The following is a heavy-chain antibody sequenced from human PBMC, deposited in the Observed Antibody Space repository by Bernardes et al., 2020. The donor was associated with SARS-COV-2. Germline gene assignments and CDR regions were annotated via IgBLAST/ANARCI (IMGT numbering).Heavy chain of an antibody. CDR2: IYTGGST. CDR3: ARNLYYYDTSCYLYY. J-gene: IGHJ4*02. D-gene: IGHD3-22*01. V-gene: IGHV3-53*01. Sequence: VVSLRLSCAASGFTVSSYYMSWVRQAPGKGLEWVSVIYTGGSTYYADSVKGRFTISRDNSKNTLYLQMNSLRAEDTAVYYCARNLYYYDTSCYLYYWCQGTLVTVSS. CDR1: GFTVSSYY.